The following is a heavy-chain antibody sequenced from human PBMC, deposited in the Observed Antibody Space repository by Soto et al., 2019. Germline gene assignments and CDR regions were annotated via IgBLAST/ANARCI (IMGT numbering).Heavy chain of an antibody. CDR2: ISGSGESI. Sequence: EVQLLESGGNLVQPGGSLRLSCAASGFTFSTNAMSWVRQAPGEALEWVSGISGSGESIYYTDSVRGRFTISRDNSKNTLFLQMNSLRADYTAIYFCAKDIRDGYNGDFDSWGQGTLVTVSS. V-gene: IGHV3-23*01. CDR1: GFTFSTNA. J-gene: IGHJ4*02. CDR3: AKDIRDGYNGDFDS. D-gene: IGHD5-12*01.